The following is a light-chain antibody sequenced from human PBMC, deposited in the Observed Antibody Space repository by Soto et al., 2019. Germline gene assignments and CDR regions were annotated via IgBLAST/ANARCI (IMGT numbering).Light chain of an antibody. CDR1: SSDVGGYKY. J-gene: IGLJ1*01. Sequence: QSVLTQPPSASGSPGQSVTISCTGTSSDVGGYKYVSCYQQHPGKAPKLMIFEVNKLPSGVPDRFSGSKSGNTASLTVSGLQAEDEADYYCSSYAGINNLGVFGTGTKVTVL. V-gene: IGLV2-8*01. CDR3: SSYAGINNLGV. CDR2: EVN.